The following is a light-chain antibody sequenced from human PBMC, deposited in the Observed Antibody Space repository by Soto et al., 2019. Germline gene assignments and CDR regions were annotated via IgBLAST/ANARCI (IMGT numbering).Light chain of an antibody. CDR3: QHYNSGPWT. Sequence: DIEMPQSPSTLSASVGDRVTITCRASQSIRRWLAWYQQRPGKAPKVLIYDASTLESGVPARFSGSGSETEFTLTISSLQPEDSATDYCQHYNSGPWTCGQGTKVEIK. V-gene: IGKV1-5*01. CDR2: DAS. J-gene: IGKJ1*01. CDR1: QSIRRW.